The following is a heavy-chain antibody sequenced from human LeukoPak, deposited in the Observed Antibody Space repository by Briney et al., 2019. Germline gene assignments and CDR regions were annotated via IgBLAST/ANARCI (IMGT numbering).Heavy chain of an antibody. CDR2: INPSGGST. J-gene: IGHJ2*01. CDR1: GYTFTSYY. D-gene: IGHD3-10*01. V-gene: IGHV1-46*01. CDR3: ARDSEGSTPLNWYFDL. Sequence: ASVKVSCKASGYTFTSYYMHWARQAPGQGLEWMGIINPSGGSTSYAQKFQGRVTMTRDTSTSTVYMELSSLRSEDTAVYYCARDSEGSTPLNWYFDLWGRGTLVTVSS.